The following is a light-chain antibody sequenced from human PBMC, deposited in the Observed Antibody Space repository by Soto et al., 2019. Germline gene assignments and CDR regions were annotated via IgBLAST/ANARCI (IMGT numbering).Light chain of an antibody. Sequence: EIVLTQSPGTLSLSPGERATLSCRASQSVSSSYLAWYQQKPGQAPRLLIYGASSRATGIPDRFSGSGSGTDFTLTISRLEPEDFAVYYCQQYGSSLYTFGQGTKVHIK. CDR1: QSVSSSY. V-gene: IGKV3-20*01. CDR2: GAS. J-gene: IGKJ2*01. CDR3: QQYGSSLYT.